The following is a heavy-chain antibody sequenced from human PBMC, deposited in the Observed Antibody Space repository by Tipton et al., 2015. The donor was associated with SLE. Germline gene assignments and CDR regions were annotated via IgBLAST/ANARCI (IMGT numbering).Heavy chain of an antibody. Sequence: TLSLTCTVSGGSISSYYWSWIRQPAGKGLEWIGRIYTSGSTNYNPSLKSRVTISVDTSKNQFSLRLDSVTAADTAVYYCARAPGDGYPGGYFDDWGQGTRVTVSS. CDR1: GGSISSYY. V-gene: IGHV4-4*07. CDR2: IYTSGST. CDR3: ARAPGDGYPGGYFDD. D-gene: IGHD5-24*01. J-gene: IGHJ4*02.